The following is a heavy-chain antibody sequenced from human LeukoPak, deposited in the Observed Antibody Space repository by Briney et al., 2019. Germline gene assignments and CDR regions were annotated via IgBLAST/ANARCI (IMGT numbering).Heavy chain of an antibody. J-gene: IGHJ4*02. CDR2: ISTSGTT. V-gene: IGHV4-61*02. CDR1: GGSISSSNYY. D-gene: IGHD3-10*01. Sequence: SETLSLTCTVSGGSISSSNYYWNWIRQPAGKGLEWIGRISTSGTTNYHPSLKSRVTLSLDTSKNQFSLNLRSVTAADTAIYFCARRHPYYYGSGTYSREDWGQGTLVTVSS. CDR3: ARRHPYYYGSGTYSRED.